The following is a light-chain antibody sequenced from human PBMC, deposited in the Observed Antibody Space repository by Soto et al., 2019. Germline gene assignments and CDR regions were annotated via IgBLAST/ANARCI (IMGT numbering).Light chain of an antibody. CDR3: ISYAGSNNWV. Sequence: QSALTQPPSASGSPGQSVTISCTGTSSDDGGYNYVSWYQQHPGKAPKLMIYEVSKRPSGVPDRFSGSKSGNTASLTVSGLQAEYEADYYCISYAGSNNWVFGGGTKLTVL. CDR2: EVS. J-gene: IGLJ3*02. V-gene: IGLV2-8*01. CDR1: SSDDGGYNY.